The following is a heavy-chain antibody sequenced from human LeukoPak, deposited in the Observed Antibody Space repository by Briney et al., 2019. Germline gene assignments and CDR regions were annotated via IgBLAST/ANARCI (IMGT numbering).Heavy chain of an antibody. Sequence: GASVKVSCRASGYTFTSYGISWARQAPGQGLEWMGWISAYNGNTNYAQKLQGRVTMTTDTSTSTAYMELRSLRSDDTAVYYCARVVGGAYYYYYMDVWGKGTTVTVSS. CDR1: GYTFTSYG. CDR2: ISAYNGNT. J-gene: IGHJ6*03. CDR3: ARVVGGAYYYYYMDV. V-gene: IGHV1-18*01. D-gene: IGHD3-16*01.